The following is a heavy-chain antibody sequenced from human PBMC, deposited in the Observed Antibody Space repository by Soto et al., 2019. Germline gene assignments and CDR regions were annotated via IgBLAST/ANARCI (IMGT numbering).Heavy chain of an antibody. V-gene: IGHV1-46*01. CDR3: ARVYCSGGGCYGIDY. J-gene: IGHJ4*02. D-gene: IGHD2-15*01. CDR1: GYTFTSYY. CDR2: ISPSGGST. Sequence: QVQLVQSGAEVKKPGASVKVSCKASGYTFTSYYMHWVRQAPGQGLEWMGIISPSGGSTTYAQKFQGNVRMNRDTSTSTVYMDLSSLRSEDTAVYYCARVYCSGGGCYGIDYWGQGTLVTVSS.